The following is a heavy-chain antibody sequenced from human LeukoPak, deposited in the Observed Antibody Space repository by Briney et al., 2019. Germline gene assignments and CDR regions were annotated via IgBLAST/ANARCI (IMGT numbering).Heavy chain of an antibody. J-gene: IGHJ4*02. Sequence: GGSLRLSCAASGFTFSSYAMSWVRQAPGKGLEWVSAITGGGSTFYADSVRGRFTISRDNSKNTLYLQMNSLRAEDTAVYYCAKDLGLLWSGTFDYWGQGILVTVSS. CDR3: AKDLGLLWSGTFDY. D-gene: IGHD3-10*01. V-gene: IGHV3-23*01. CDR2: ITGGGST. CDR1: GFTFSSYA.